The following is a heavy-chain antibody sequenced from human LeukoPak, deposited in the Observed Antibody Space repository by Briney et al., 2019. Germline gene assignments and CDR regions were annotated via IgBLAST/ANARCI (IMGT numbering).Heavy chain of an antibody. V-gene: IGHV1-69*13. CDR3: ARANYYGSGSYYNLIDY. Sequence: SVKVSCKASGGTFSSYAISWVRQAPGQGLEWMGGIIPIFGTANYAQKFQGRVTITADESTSTAYMELSSLRPEDTAVYYCARANYYGSGSYYNLIDYWGQGTLVTVSS. CDR1: GGTFSSYA. J-gene: IGHJ4*02. D-gene: IGHD3-10*01. CDR2: IIPIFGTA.